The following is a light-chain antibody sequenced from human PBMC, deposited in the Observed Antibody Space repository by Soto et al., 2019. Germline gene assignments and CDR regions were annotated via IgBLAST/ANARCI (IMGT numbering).Light chain of an antibody. CDR1: QSVSSTF. CDR3: QQYGSSPIFS. J-gene: IGKJ3*01. Sequence: ELVLTQSPGTLSFSPGDSATLSCRASQSVSSTFLAWYQHKPGRPPRLRIHGAYSRATGIPDRFTVSGSGTDFTLTISRLEPEDFAVYYCQQYGSSPIFSFGPGTRVDI. V-gene: IGKV3-20*01. CDR2: GAY.